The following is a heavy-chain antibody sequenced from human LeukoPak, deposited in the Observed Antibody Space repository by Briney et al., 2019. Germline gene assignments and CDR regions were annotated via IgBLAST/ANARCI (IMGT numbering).Heavy chain of an antibody. CDR1: GFTFSIYA. J-gene: IGHJ4*02. Sequence: GGSLRLSCASSGFTFSIYAMSWVRQAPGKGLECVSTISGSGGSTYYADSVKGRFTISRDNSKNTLYLQMNSLRAEDTAVYFCAKDRENRRGWYPIFDDWCQGTLVTVSS. V-gene: IGHV3-23*01. CDR3: AKDRENRRGWYPIFDD. CDR2: ISGSGGST. D-gene: IGHD6-19*01.